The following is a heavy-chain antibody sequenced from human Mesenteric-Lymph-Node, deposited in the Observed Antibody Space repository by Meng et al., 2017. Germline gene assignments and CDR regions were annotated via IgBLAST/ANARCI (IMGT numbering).Heavy chain of an antibody. J-gene: IGHJ4*02. Sequence: QLTLKESGPTPVKPPQTLSRTCTFSGFSLSTSGVGVGWIRQPPGKALEWLALIYWDDDKRYSPSLKSRLTITKDTSKNQVVLTMTNMDPVDTATYYCAQTYGSGSSPPFDYWGQGTLVTVSS. V-gene: IGHV2-5*02. CDR3: AQTYGSGSSPPFDY. D-gene: IGHD3-10*01. CDR2: IYWDDDK. CDR1: GFSLSTSGVG.